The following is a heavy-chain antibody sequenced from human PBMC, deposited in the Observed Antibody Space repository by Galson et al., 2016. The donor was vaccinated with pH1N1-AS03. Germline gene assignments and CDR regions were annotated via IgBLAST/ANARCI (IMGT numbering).Heavy chain of an antibody. CDR1: GFTFSSYA. V-gene: IGHV3-23*01. Sequence: SCAVSGFTFSSYAMSWVRQAPGKELEWVSGIHGNGGTTYYAGSVKGRFTISRDNSKNTLYLQMNSLRAEDTAVYYCAKDHPAVAGAWFFQHWGLGTLVTVSA. CDR2: IHGNGGTT. CDR3: AKDHPAVAGAWFFQH. J-gene: IGHJ1*01. D-gene: IGHD6-19*01.